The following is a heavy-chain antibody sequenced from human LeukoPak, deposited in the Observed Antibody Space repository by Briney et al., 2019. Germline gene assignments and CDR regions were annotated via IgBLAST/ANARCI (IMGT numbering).Heavy chain of an antibody. Sequence: SETLSLTCAVYGGSFSGYYWSWIRQPPGKGLEWIGEINHSGSTNYNPSLKSRVTISVDTSKNQFSLKLSSVTAADTAVYYCARDRGARFYSSSWLSLYYFDYWGQGTLVTVSS. V-gene: IGHV4-34*01. CDR1: GGSFSGYY. J-gene: IGHJ4*02. CDR2: INHSGST. D-gene: IGHD6-13*01. CDR3: ARDRGARFYSSSWLSLYYFDY.